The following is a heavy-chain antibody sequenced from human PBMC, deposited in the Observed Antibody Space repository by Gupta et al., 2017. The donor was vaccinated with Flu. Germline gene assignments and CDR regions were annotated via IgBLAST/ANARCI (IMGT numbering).Heavy chain of an antibody. CDR2: IYSGGST. V-gene: IGHV3-53*04. CDR1: GFTVSSNY. Sequence: EVQLVESGGGLVQPGGSLRLSCAASGFTVSSNYMSWVRQAPGKGLEWVSVIYSGGSTYYADSVKGRFTISRHNSKNTLYLQMNSLRAEDTAVYYCARESKYDFWSGAFDYWGQGTLVTVSS. J-gene: IGHJ4*02. D-gene: IGHD3-3*01. CDR3: ARESKYDFWSGAFDY.